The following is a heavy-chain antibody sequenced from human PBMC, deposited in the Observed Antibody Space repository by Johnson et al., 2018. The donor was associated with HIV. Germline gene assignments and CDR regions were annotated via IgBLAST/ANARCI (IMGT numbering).Heavy chain of an antibody. Sequence: EKLVESGGGVVQPGRSLRLSCAASGFTFDDYGMSWVRQAPGKGLEWVSGINWNGGSTGYVDSMKGRFTISRDNARNSLYLQMNSLRAEDTAVYYCARERPRDAFDIWGQGTMVTV. V-gene: IGHV3-20*04. CDR2: INWNGGST. J-gene: IGHJ3*02. CDR3: ARERPRDAFDI. CDR1: GFTFDDYG.